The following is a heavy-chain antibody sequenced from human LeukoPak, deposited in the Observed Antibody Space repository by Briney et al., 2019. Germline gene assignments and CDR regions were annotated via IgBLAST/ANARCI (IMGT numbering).Heavy chain of an antibody. D-gene: IGHD2-15*01. CDR1: GGSISSSSYY. V-gene: IGHV4-39*01. CDR2: IYYSGST. Sequence: SETLSLTCTVSGGSISSSSYYWGWIRQPPGNGLEWIGSIYYSGSTYYNPSLKSRVTISVDTSKNQFSLKLSSVTAADTAVYCCASTYSDAFDIWGQGTMVTVSS. CDR3: ASTYSDAFDI. J-gene: IGHJ3*02.